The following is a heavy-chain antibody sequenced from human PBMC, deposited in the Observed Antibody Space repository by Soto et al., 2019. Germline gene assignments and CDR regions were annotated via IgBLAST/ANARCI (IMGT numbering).Heavy chain of an antibody. V-gene: IGHV3-48*02. Sequence: PGGSLRLSCCSSGFILSKYSMNWVRQAPGKGLEWLSYISSNSVTIYYADSVRGRFTIFRDNAKNPLYLQMNSLRDEDTAVYYCAREDILGTRSFDYWGQGALVTAPQ. CDR1: GFILSKYS. CDR3: AREDILGTRSFDY. CDR2: ISSNSVTI. J-gene: IGHJ4*02. D-gene: IGHD1-26*01.